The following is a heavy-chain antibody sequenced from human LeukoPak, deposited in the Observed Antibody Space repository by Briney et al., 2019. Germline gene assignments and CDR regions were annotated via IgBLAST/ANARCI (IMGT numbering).Heavy chain of an antibody. J-gene: IGHJ6*02. D-gene: IGHD5-12*01. V-gene: IGHV4-34*01. CDR1: GGSFSGYY. Sequence: PSETLSLTCAVYGGSFSGYYWSWIRQPPEKGLEWIGEINHSGSTNYNPSLKSRVTISVDTSKNQFSLKLSSVTAADTAVYYCARHRSKRGYSGYDSVLLPTYGMDVWGQGTTVTVSS. CDR3: ARHRSKRGYSGYDSVLLPTYGMDV. CDR2: INHSGST.